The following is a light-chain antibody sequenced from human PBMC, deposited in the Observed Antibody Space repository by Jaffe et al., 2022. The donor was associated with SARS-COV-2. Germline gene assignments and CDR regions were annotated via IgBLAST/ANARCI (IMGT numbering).Light chain of an antibody. J-gene: IGLJ3*02. CDR3: QTYDSSLSGWV. CDR2: GNN. V-gene: IGLV1-40*01. Sequence: QSVLTQPPSVSGAPGQRVSISCTGRSSNIGAGYDVHWYLQLPGTAPKLLIYGNNNRPSGVPDRFSGSKSGTSASLAITGLQAEDEADYYCQTYDSSLSGWVFGGGTKLTVL. CDR1: SSNIGAGYD.